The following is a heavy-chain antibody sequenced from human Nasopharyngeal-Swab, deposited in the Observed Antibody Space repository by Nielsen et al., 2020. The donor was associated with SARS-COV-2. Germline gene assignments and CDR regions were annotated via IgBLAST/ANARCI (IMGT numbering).Heavy chain of an antibody. CDR1: GFSFTYYG. V-gene: IGHV3-33*01. CDR3: VRQWEFQTFDR. CDR2: IWYDGTKS. D-gene: IGHD1-26*01. Sequence: GESLKISCAASGFSFTYYGMHWVRQAPGKGLEWVAVIWYDGTKSYYGDSMKGRFTISRDNSNNVVYLQMNSLRAEDTAVYYCVRQWEFQTFDRWGLGTLVTVSS. J-gene: IGHJ5*02.